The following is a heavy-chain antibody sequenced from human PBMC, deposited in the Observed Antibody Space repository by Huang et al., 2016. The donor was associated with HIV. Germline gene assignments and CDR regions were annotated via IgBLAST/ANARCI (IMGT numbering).Heavy chain of an antibody. V-gene: IGHV3-21*01. CDR2: ISSSRSNI. Sequence: EVQLVESGGGLVKPGGSLRLSCAASGFTFSSYSMNWVRQAPGKGLEWVSSISSSRSNIYYADAVKGRFTIARDNAKNSLYLQMNSLRAEDTAVYYCARVGGVAAGTFGTFDIWGQGTMVTVSS. CDR3: ARVGGVAAGTFGTFDI. D-gene: IGHD6-19*01. J-gene: IGHJ3*02. CDR1: GFTFSSYS.